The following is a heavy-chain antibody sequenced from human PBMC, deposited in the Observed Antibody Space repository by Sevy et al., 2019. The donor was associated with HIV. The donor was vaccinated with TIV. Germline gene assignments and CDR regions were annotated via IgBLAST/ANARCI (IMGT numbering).Heavy chain of an antibody. J-gene: IGHJ5*02. V-gene: IGHV3-30*18. D-gene: IGHD6-19*01. CDR2: ISYAGSNK. Sequence: GGSLRLSCAASGFTFSSYGMHWVRQAPGKGLDWVTVISYAGSNKYYADSVKGRFTISRDNSKNTLYLQMNSLRVEDTAVYYCAKGGQWLVRHWFDTWGQGTLVTVSS. CDR3: AKGGQWLVRHWFDT. CDR1: GFTFSSYG.